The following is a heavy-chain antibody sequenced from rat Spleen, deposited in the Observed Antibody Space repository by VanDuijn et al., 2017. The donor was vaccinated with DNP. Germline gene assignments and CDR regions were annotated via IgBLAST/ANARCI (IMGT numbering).Heavy chain of an antibody. Sequence: EVQLVESGGGLVQPGGSLKLSCAASGFTFNDYWMTWIRQAPGKGLEWVASITNTGGTTYYQDSVRGRFTISRDNAKSTLYLQMNSLSSEDTATYYCTRKYTTDYYWYFDLWGPGSMVTVSS. V-gene: IGHV5-31*01. CDR2: ITNTGGTT. CDR1: GFTFNDYW. J-gene: IGHJ1*01. CDR3: TRKYTTDYYWYFDL. D-gene: IGHD1-6*01.